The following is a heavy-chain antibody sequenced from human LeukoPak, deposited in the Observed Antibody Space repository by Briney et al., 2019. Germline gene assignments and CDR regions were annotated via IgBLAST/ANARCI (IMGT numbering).Heavy chain of an antibody. V-gene: IGHV1-69*13. J-gene: IGHJ6*01. Sequence: GASVTVSCKASGGTFISYAISWVRQAPGQGLEWMGGIIPIFGTANYAQKFQGRVTITADESTSTAYMELSSLRSEDTAVYYCARAIAAAGTYYYYGMDVWGQGTTVTVSS. CDR2: IIPIFGTA. CDR3: ARAIAAAGTYYYYGMDV. CDR1: GGTFISYA. D-gene: IGHD6-13*01.